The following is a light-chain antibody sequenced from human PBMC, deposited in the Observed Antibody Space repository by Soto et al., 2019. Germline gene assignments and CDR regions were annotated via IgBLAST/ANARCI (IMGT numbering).Light chain of an antibody. J-gene: IGKJ1*01. CDR2: GAF. CDR3: KQYNNWPRT. Sequence: EIVMTQSPATLSVSPGERATLSCRASQGVGINLAWYQQKPGQAPRLLIYGAFTRATGIPARFSGSGSGTEFTLTISNLQSEDFVTYYCKQYNNWPRTFGQGTKVEIQ. V-gene: IGKV3-15*01. CDR1: QGVGIN.